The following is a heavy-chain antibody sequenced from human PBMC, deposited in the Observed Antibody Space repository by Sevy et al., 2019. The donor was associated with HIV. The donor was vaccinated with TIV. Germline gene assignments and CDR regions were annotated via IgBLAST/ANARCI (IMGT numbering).Heavy chain of an antibody. Sequence: GGSLRLSCAASGFTFSSYAMHCVRQAPGKGLEWVAVISYDGSNKYYADSVKGRFTISRDNSKNTLYLQMNSLRTEYTAVYYCARDPRSWKNVFFDYWGQGTVVTVSS. V-gene: IGHV3-30-3*01. J-gene: IGHJ4*02. CDR1: GFTFSSYA. CDR2: ISYDGSNK. D-gene: IGHD3-10*01. CDR3: ARDPRSWKNVFFDY.